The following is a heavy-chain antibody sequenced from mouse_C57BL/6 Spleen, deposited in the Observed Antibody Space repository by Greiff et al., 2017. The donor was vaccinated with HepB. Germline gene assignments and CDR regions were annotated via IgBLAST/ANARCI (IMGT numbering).Heavy chain of an antibody. J-gene: IGHJ4*01. CDR3: VPIYYYGSRAMDY. V-gene: IGHV1-22*01. Sequence: EVQLQQSGPELVKPGASVKMSCKASGYTFTDYNMHWVKQSHGKSLEWIGYINPNNGGTSYNQKFKGKATLTVNKSSSTASMELRSLTSEDSAVYYCVPIYYYGSRAMDYWGQGTSVTVSS. D-gene: IGHD1-1*01. CDR2: INPNNGGT. CDR1: GYTFTDYN.